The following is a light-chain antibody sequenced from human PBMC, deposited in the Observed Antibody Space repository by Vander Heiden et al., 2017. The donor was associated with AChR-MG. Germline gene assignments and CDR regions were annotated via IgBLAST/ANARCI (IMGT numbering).Light chain of an antibody. V-gene: IGKV3-11*01. CDR3: QQRSNWPRFT. J-gene: IGKJ4*01. Sequence: EIVLTQSPATLSLSPGERATLSCRASQSVSSYLDWYQQKPGQAPRLLIYDASNRATGIPARFSGSGSGTDFTLTISSLEPEDFAVYYCQQRSNWPRFTFGGGTKVEIK. CDR1: QSVSSY. CDR2: DAS.